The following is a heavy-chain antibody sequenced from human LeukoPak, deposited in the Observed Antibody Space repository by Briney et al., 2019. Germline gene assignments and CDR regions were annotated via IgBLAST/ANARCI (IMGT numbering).Heavy chain of an antibody. Sequence: PGGSLRLSCAASGFTFSSYVMHWVRQAPGKGREWVAIISYDGSNEYYADSVKGRFTISRDNSKNTLYLQMNSLRAEDTAVYYCAKDRRSAFDIWGQGTMVTVSS. CDR1: GFTFSSYV. J-gene: IGHJ3*02. CDR3: AKDRRSAFDI. V-gene: IGHV3-30*04. CDR2: ISYDGSNE.